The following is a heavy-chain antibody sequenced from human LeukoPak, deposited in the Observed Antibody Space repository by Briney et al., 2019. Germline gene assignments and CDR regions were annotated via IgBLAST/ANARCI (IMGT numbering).Heavy chain of an antibody. J-gene: IGHJ4*02. CDR3: ARGIQLWLPLDY. Sequence: PGGSLRLSCAASGFTSSSYSMNWVRQAPGKGLEWVSSISSSSSYIYYADPVKGRFTISRDNAKNSLYLQMNSLRAEDTAVYYCARGIQLWLPLDYWGQGTLVTVSS. CDR1: GFTSSSYS. CDR2: ISSSSSYI. D-gene: IGHD5-18*01. V-gene: IGHV3-21*01.